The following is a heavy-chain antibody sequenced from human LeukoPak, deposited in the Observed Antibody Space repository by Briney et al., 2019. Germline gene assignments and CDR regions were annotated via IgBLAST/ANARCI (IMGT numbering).Heavy chain of an antibody. Sequence: PGGSLRLSCTASGFPFSGYYISWVRQAPGTGLEWLANIKGDGSVQDYVDSVKGRFTISRDSAKNSLYLQMNNLRVDDTAVYYCVGQLLRAVWGKGTTVTVSS. CDR3: VGQLLRAV. D-gene: IGHD2-2*01. CDR2: IKGDGSVQ. J-gene: IGHJ6*03. CDR1: GFPFSGYY. V-gene: IGHV3-7*01.